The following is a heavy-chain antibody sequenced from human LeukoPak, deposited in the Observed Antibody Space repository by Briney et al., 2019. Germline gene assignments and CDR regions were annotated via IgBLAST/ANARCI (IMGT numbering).Heavy chain of an antibody. CDR1: GGSISSYY. CDR3: ARGDYDSTPS. D-gene: IGHD3-22*01. V-gene: IGHV4-34*01. CDR2: INHSGST. J-gene: IGHJ5*02. Sequence: PSETLSLTCTVSGGSISSYYWSWIRQPPGKGLEWIGEINHSGSTNYNPSLKSRVTISVDTSKNQFSLKLSSVTAADTAVYYCARGDYDSTPSWGQGTLVTVSS.